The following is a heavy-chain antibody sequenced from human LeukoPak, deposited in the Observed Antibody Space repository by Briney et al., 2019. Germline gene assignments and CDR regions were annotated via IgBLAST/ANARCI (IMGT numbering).Heavy chain of an antibody. D-gene: IGHD6-6*01. V-gene: IGHV3-23*01. CDR1: GFTFSSYA. J-gene: IGHJ4*02. CDR2: ISGSGGST. CDR3: AKDSAYSSSSASDY. Sequence: GGSLRLSCAASGFTFSSYAMTWVRQAPGKGLEWVSAISGSGGSTYYAESVKGRCTISRDNSKKTLFLQMNSLRAEDTAVYYCAKDSAYSSSSASDYWGQGTLVSVSS.